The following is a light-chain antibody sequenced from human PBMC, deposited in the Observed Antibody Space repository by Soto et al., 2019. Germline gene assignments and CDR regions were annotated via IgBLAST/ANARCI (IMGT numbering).Light chain of an antibody. CDR3: CSYAGRSTVI. Sequence: QSVLTQPASVSGSPGQSITISCTGTSGDIGTYNLVSWYQQYPGRAPKLIIFEGNKRPSGVSSRFSASKSGYTASLAISGLQAEEEADYHCCSYAGRSTVICGGGTQMTVL. V-gene: IGLV2-23*01. CDR2: EGN. J-gene: IGLJ2*01. CDR1: SGDIGTYNL.